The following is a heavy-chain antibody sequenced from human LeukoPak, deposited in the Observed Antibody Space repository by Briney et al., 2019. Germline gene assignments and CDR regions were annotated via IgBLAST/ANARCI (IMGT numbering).Heavy chain of an antibody. V-gene: IGHV4-39*01. Sequence: AETLSLTCSVSGGSIGRSSYYWDWTRQPPGKGLEWIGSIYYSGGTYYNPSLKSRVTISVDTSRNQFSLKLGSVTAADTAVYYCARHGSIATGAFTYWGRGTLVTVSS. D-gene: IGHD6-13*01. CDR2: IYYSGGT. CDR1: GGSIGRSSYY. J-gene: IGHJ4*02. CDR3: ARHGSIATGAFTY.